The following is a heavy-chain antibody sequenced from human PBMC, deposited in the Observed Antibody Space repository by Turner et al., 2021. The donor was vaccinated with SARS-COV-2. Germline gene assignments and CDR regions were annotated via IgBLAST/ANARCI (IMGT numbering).Heavy chain of an antibody. CDR1: GYTLTGYY. D-gene: IGHD6-6*01. CDR3: ARVSSLSYYFDY. V-gene: IGHV1-2*02. CDR2: SSPNSGGT. J-gene: IGHJ4*02. Sequence: QVQLVQSGAEVKKPGASVKVSCKASGYTLTGYYMHWVRQAPGQGLEWMGWSSPNSGGTNYAQKFQGRVTMTRDTSISTAYMDLSRLRSDDTAVYYCARVSSLSYYFDYWGQGTLVTVSS.